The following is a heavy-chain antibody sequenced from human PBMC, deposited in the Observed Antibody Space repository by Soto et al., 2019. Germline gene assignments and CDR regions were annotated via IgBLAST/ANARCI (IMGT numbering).Heavy chain of an antibody. CDR3: ARDSTHVWWPPMPNYYYYGMDV. CDR1: GFTFSSYS. Sequence: RLSCAASGFTFSSYSMNWVRQAPGKGLEWVSSISSSSSYIYYADSVKGRFTISRDNAKNSLYLQMNSLRAEDTAVYYCARDSTHVWWPPMPNYYYYGMDVWGQGTTVTVSS. D-gene: IGHD5-12*01. J-gene: IGHJ6*02. V-gene: IGHV3-21*01. CDR2: ISSSSSYI.